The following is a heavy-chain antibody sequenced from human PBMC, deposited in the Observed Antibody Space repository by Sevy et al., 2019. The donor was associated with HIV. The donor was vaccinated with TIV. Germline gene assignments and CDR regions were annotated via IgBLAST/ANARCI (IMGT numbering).Heavy chain of an antibody. CDR3: STDPIILLLVTDGKDV. D-gene: IGHD2-8*01. J-gene: IGHJ6*02. Sequence: GGSLRLSCAASGFTFTYAWMTWVRQAPGKGLEWVGRIKSRADGGTTDYAAPVKGRFTISRDDSKNTLYLQMNSLRSEETGVYYCSTDPIILLLVTDGKDVWGQGTTVTVSS. V-gene: IGHV3-15*01. CDR1: GFTFTYAW. CDR2: IKSRADGGTT.